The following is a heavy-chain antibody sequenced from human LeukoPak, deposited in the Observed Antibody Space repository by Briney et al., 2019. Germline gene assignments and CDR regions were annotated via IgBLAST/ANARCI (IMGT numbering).Heavy chain of an antibody. CDR3: ARDRHAYSGTDY. CDR2: ISNNGST. Sequence: SETLSLTCTVSGASVSSGTYFWSWIRQPPGKGLEWIGYISNNGSTNYNPSLKSRVTISADTSKNQFSLKLSSVTAADTAVYYCARDRHAYSGTDYWGQGTLVTVSS. V-gene: IGHV4-61*01. CDR1: GASVSSGTYF. J-gene: IGHJ4*02. D-gene: IGHD1-26*01.